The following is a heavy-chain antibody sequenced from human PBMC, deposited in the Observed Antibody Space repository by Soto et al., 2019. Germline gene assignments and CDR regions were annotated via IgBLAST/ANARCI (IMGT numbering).Heavy chain of an antibody. Sequence: GGSLRLSCAVSGITLSSYAMSWVRQAPGKGLEWVSTVSSSGSTIYYADSVKGRFTISRDNAKNSLYLQMNSLRAEDTAVYYCARAPLRDGPPGPWGQGTLVTVSS. CDR2: VSSSGSTI. CDR1: GITLSSYA. V-gene: IGHV3-48*03. CDR3: ARAPLRDGPPGP. J-gene: IGHJ5*02.